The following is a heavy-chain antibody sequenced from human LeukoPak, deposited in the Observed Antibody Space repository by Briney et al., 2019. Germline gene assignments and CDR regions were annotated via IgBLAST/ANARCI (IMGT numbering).Heavy chain of an antibody. CDR3: ARARDSSGYYYGRYFDY. V-gene: IGHV4-59*11. J-gene: IGHJ4*02. D-gene: IGHD3-22*01. CDR1: GGSISSHY. CDR2: IYYSGST. Sequence: SETLSLTCTVSGGSISSHYWSWIRQPPGKGLEWIGYIYYSGSTNYNPSLKSRVTISVDTSKNRFSLKLSSVTAADTAVYYCARARDSSGYYYGRYFDYWGQGTLVTVSS.